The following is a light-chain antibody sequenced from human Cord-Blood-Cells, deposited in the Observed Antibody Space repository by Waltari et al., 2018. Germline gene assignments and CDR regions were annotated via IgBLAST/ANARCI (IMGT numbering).Light chain of an antibody. CDR1: QSVSSN. V-gene: IGKV3-15*01. CDR2: GAS. J-gene: IGKJ4*02. Sequence: EIVMTHSPATLSVSPGERATLSCRASQSVSSNLAWYQQKPGQAPRLLIYGASTRATGIPARFSVSGSGTEFTLTVSSLQSEDFAVYYCQQYNNWPPVTFGGGTKVAIK. CDR3: QQYNNWPPVT.